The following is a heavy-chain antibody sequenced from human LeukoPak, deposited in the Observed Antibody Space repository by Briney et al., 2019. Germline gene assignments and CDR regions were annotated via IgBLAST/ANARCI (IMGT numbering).Heavy chain of an antibody. CDR1: GFTFGDYA. CDR2: IRSKAYGGTT. D-gene: IGHD1-26*01. Sequence: QPGRSLRLSCTASGFTFGDYAMSWVRQAPGKGLEWVGFIRSKAYGGTTEYAASVKGRFTISRDDSKSIAYLQMNSLKTEDTAVYYCTRTGPEKGELRNYSRYYLDYWGQGTLVTVSS. V-gene: IGHV3-49*04. CDR3: TRTGPEKGELRNYSRYYLDY. J-gene: IGHJ4*02.